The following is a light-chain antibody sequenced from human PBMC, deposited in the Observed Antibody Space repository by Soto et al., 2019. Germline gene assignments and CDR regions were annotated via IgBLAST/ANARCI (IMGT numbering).Light chain of an antibody. Sequence: DIVMTQSPLSLPVTPGEPASISCRSSQSLLPSNGNNYLDWYLQKPVQSPQLLLYLASNRASGVPYRFSGSGSGTDFTLKISRVEAEDVGVYYCMQALQTPITFGQGTRLEI. V-gene: IGKV2-28*01. CDR2: LAS. CDR3: MQALQTPIT. J-gene: IGKJ5*01. CDR1: QSLLPSNGNNY.